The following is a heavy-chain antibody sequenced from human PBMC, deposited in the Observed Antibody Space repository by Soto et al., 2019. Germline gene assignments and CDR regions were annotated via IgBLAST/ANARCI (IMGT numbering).Heavy chain of an antibody. Sequence: GGSLRLSCTASGFTFSDYGMSCSRQSPGKGLEWLGFVRRKANGGTTEYAASVKGRFTISRDDSKSIAYLQMDSLKTDDTAVYYYTRLGDSSKGGPWGQATLVTVSS. CDR3: TRLGDSSKGGP. V-gene: IGHV3-49*03. CDR1: GFTFSDYG. J-gene: IGHJ5*02. D-gene: IGHD3-10*01. CDR2: VRRKANGGTT.